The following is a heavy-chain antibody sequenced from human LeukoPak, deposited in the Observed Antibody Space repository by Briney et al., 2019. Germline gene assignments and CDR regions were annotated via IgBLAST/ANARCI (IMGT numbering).Heavy chain of an antibody. CDR1: GGTFSSYA. D-gene: IGHD2-15*01. CDR2: IIPIFGTA. V-gene: IGHV1-69*13. Sequence: SVKVSCKASGGTFSSYAISWVRQAPGQGLEWMGGIIPIFGTANYAQKFQGRVTITADESTSTAYMELSSPRSEDTAVYYCARDGYCSGGSCYWFDPWGQGTLVAVSS. CDR3: ARDGYCSGGSCYWFDP. J-gene: IGHJ5*02.